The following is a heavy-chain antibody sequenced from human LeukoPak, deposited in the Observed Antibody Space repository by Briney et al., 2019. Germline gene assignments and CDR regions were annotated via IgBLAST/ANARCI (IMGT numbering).Heavy chain of an antibody. CDR1: GLTFSSYA. CDR3: AKEGDNWNFNFDF. D-gene: IGHD1-7*01. J-gene: IGHJ4*02. V-gene: IGHV3-23*01. Sequence: GGSLRLSCAASGLTFSSYAMSWVRQAPGKGLEWVSAISDSGSNTYYSDSVRGRFTISRDNSKNTLYLQMNSLRAEDTAVYYCAKEGDNWNFNFDFWGQGTLVTVSS. CDR2: ISDSGSNT.